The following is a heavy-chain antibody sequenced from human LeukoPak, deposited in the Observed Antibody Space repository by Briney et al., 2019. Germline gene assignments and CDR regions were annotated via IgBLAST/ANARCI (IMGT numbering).Heavy chain of an antibody. D-gene: IGHD3-22*01. V-gene: IGHV4-4*07. CDR1: GGSISSYY. J-gene: IGHJ4*02. CDR3: ARVPNYYDSSGYLGYFDY. Sequence: SETLSLTCTVSGGSISSYYWSWIRQPAGKGLEWIGRIYTSGSTNYNPSLKSRVTMSVDTSKNQFSLKLSSVTAADTAVYYCARVPNYYDSSGYLGYFDYWGQGTLVTVSS. CDR2: IYTSGST.